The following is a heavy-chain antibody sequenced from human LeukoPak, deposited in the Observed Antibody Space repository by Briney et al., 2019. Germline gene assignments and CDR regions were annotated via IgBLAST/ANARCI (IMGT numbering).Heavy chain of an antibody. CDR2: IRYDGSNK. CDR3: ANYGSGRKAFDI. D-gene: IGHD3-10*01. CDR1: GFTFSSYG. V-gene: IGHV3-30*02. J-gene: IGHJ3*02. Sequence: GGSLRLSCAASGFTFSSYGMHWVRQAPGKGLEWVAFIRYDGSNKYYADSVKGRFTISRDNSKNTLYLQMNSLRAEDTAVYYCANYGSGRKAFDIRGQGTMVTVSS.